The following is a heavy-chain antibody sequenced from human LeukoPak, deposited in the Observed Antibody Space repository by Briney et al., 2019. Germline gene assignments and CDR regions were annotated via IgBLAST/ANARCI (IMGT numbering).Heavy chain of an antibody. J-gene: IGHJ4*02. V-gene: IGHV3-23*01. D-gene: IGHD3-10*01. CDR2: IGGLGHST. Sequence: GGSLRLSCAASGFTFTKFAMTWVRQAPGKGLEWVSTIGGLGHSTNYADSVKGRFTISRDNSKNTLYLQMNSLRPEDTAVYYCARGESLDYWGQGTLVTVSS. CDR1: GFTFTKFA. CDR3: ARGESLDY.